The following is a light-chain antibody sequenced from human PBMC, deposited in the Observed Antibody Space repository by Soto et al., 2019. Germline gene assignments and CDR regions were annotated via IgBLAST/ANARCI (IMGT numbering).Light chain of an antibody. Sequence: QSALTQPASVXXSPXXXXTISCTGTSSDVGGYNYVSWYQQHPGKAPKLMIYDVSNRPSGVSNRFSGSKSGNTASLTISGLQAEDEADYYCSSYTSSSFVVFGGGTKLTVL. CDR1: SSDVGGYNY. CDR2: DVS. CDR3: SSYTSSSFVV. J-gene: IGLJ2*01. V-gene: IGLV2-14*01.